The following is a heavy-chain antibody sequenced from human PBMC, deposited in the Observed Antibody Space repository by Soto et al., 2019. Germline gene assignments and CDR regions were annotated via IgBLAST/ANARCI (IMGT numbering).Heavy chain of an antibody. D-gene: IGHD2-15*01. CDR3: ARSPLEGGYCSGGSCYYMDF. CDR2: IYYSGST. V-gene: IGHV4-39*01. CDR1: GGSISSSSYY. J-gene: IGHJ6*03. Sequence: SETLSLTCTVSGGSISSSSYYWGWIRQPPGKGLEWIGSIYYSGSTYYNPSLKSRVTISVDTSKNQFSLKLSSVTAADTAVYYCARSPLEGGYCSGGSCYYMDFWGKGTTVTVSS.